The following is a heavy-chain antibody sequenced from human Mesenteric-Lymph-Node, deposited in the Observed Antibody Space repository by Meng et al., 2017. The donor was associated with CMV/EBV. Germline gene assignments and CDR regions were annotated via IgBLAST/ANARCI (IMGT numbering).Heavy chain of an antibody. J-gene: IGHJ4*02. V-gene: IGHV3-30*02. CDR1: KFTFRSDG. CDR2: IAKDGSYK. D-gene: IGHD6-19*01. CDR3: ARVAYLPVAAGVRDY. Sequence: GGSLRLSCAASKFTFRSDGMHWVRQAPGKGLEWVAFIAKDGSYKYYLDTVKGRFTISRDTSKNTVDLQMNSLRAEDTAVYYCARVAYLPVAAGVRDYWGQGTLVTVSS.